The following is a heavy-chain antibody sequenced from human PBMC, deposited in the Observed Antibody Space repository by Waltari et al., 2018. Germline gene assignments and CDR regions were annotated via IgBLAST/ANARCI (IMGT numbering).Heavy chain of an antibody. V-gene: IGHV3-23*01. CDR2: ISDAGGII. J-gene: IGHJ4*02. Sequence: EVQLLESGGGLVQQGGSLSISCAAPGFRFSTYVMNWVRQAPGKGLEWVSSISDAGGIINYADSVKGRFTISRDNSKNTLYLQMNSLRADDTAVYYCARGSGVDSWGQGTLVTVSS. D-gene: IGHD7-27*01. CDR1: GFRFSTYV. CDR3: ARGSGVDS.